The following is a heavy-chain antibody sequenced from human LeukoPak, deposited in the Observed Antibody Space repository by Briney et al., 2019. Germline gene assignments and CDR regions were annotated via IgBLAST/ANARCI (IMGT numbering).Heavy chain of an antibody. D-gene: IGHD5-18*01. J-gene: IGHJ4*02. CDR3: ATGDEDSPMNFYH. V-gene: IGHV3-43*01. Sequence: PGGSLRLTCAASGSVFEESTMHWVRQAPGKGLEWVSLINWDGGTTHYAGSVKGRFTISRDNSKNSLYLQLNSLTSDDTALYYCATGDEDSPMNFYHWGQGTLVTVSS. CDR2: INWDGGTT. CDR1: GSVFEEST.